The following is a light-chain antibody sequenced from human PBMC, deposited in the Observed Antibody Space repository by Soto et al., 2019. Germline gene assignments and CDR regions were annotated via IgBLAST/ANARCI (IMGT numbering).Light chain of an antibody. Sequence: QSALTQPPSASGPPGQSVTISRTGTSSDVGGYTYVSWYQQHPGKAPKLLICEVTKRPSGVPDRFTGYKSGQTASLTVPGLQAGDEAEYYCSSYAVSPYVFRAGSKRTVL. V-gene: IGLV2-8*01. CDR3: SSYAVSPYV. CDR1: SSDVGGYTY. CDR2: EVT. J-gene: IGLJ1*01.